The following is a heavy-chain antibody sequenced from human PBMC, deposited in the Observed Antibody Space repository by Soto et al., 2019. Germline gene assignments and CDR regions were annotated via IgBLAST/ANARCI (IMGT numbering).Heavy chain of an antibody. D-gene: IGHD2-21*02. CDR1: GYSFTSYW. Sequence: GESLKISCKGSGYSFTSYWIGWVRQMPGKGLEWMGIIYPGDSDTRYSPSFQGQVTISADKSISTAYLQWSSLKASDTAMYYWASSIASGGDYYYYYGMDVWGQGTTVTVSS. J-gene: IGHJ6*02. CDR2: IYPGDSDT. CDR3: ASSIASGGDYYYYYGMDV. V-gene: IGHV5-51*01.